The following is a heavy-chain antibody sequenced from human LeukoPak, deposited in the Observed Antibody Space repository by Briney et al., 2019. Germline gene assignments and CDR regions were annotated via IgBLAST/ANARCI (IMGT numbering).Heavy chain of an antibody. Sequence: PSETLSLTCTVSGGSISSYYWSWIRQPPGKGLEWIGYIYYSGSTNYNPSLKSRVTISVDTSKNQFSLKLSSVTAADTAVYYYARHRVDGDYDYWGQGTLVTVSS. CDR3: ARHRVDGDYDY. J-gene: IGHJ4*02. D-gene: IGHD4-17*01. V-gene: IGHV4-59*08. CDR2: IYYSGST. CDR1: GGSISSYY.